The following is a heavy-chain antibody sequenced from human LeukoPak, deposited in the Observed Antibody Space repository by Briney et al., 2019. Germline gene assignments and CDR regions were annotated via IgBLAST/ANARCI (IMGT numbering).Heavy chain of an antibody. V-gene: IGHV3-74*01. CDR2: IDGDGNTI. J-gene: IGHJ4*02. CDR3: ATAGKYRFDY. Sequence: PGGSLRLSCAASGFTFSSYAMHWVRQAPGEGLVWVSRIDGDGNTINYADSVKGRFTISRDNARNTLYLQMNSLRVEDTAVYFCATAGKYRFDYWGQGTLVTVSS. D-gene: IGHD2-2*01. CDR1: GFTFSSYA.